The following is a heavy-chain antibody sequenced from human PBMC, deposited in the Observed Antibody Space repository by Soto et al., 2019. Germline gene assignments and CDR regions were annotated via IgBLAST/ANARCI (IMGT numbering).Heavy chain of an antibody. J-gene: IGHJ4*02. CDR2: INAGSGSS. Sequence: QVQLVQSGAEVKKPGASVKVSCKASGYTFTRYAIHWVRQAPGQGLEWMCWINAGSGSSRYSQNFQGRVTITRDTSASTAYMELNSLVFEDTGVYFCARERAVSANFFDYWGQGTLVTVSS. D-gene: IGHD2-21*02. CDR1: GYTFTRYA. V-gene: IGHV1-3*01. CDR3: ARERAVSANFFDY.